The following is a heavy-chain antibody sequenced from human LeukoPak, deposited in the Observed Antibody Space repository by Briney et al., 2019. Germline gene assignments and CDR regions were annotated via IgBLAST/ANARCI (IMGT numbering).Heavy chain of an antibody. CDR2: MNPNSDNT. CDR1: VYTFTSYD. Sequence: SVKVSCKASVYTFTSYDINWVRQATGQGLEWMGWMNPNSDNTGYAQKFQGRVTITRNTSISTAYMELSSLRSEDTAVYYCARGYSYGYEADYWGQGTLVTVSS. V-gene: IGHV1-8*03. J-gene: IGHJ4*02. D-gene: IGHD5-18*01. CDR3: ARGYSYGYEADY.